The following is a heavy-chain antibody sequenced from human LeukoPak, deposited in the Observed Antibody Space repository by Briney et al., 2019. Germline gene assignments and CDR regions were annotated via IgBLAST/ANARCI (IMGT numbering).Heavy chain of an antibody. CDR3: AQDRQAYQLLSYYFDY. CDR2: ISGSGGST. CDR1: GFTFSSYA. V-gene: IGHV3-23*01. J-gene: IGHJ4*02. D-gene: IGHD2-2*01. Sequence: GGSLRLSCAASGFTFSSYAMSWVRQAPGKGLEWVSAISGSGGSTYYADSVKGRFTISRDNSKNTLYLQMNSLRAEDTAVYYCAQDRQAYQLLSYYFDYWGQGTLVTVSS.